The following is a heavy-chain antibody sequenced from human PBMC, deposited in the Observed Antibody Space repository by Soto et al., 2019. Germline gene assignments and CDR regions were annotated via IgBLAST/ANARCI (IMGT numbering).Heavy chain of an antibody. CDR2: ISYDGSNK. CDR3: AKGLGHY. CDR1: GFTFSSYG. Sequence: GGSLRLSCAASGFTFSSYGMHWVRQAPGKGLEWVAVISYDGSNKYYADSVKGRFTISRDNSKNTLYLQMNSLRAEDTAVYYCAKGLGHYWGQGTLVTVSS. V-gene: IGHV3-30*18. J-gene: IGHJ4*02. D-gene: IGHD7-27*01.